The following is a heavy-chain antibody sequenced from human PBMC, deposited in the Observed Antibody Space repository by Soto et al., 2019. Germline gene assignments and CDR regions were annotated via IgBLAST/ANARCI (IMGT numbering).Heavy chain of an antibody. D-gene: IGHD3-3*01. CDR1: GFTFDSYA. CDR3: AKDTVGGYSFWSGYYSDALDV. J-gene: IGHJ3*01. Sequence: EVKLLESGGGLAQPGGSLRLSCVGSGFTFDSYAISWVRQAPGERLQWIAAISGSADGTDYAHSVRGRFTITRDNAKKTVHLQTDSLRVEDTAVYFCAKDTVGGYSFWSGYYSDALDVWGQGTLVTVS. CDR2: ISGSADGT. V-gene: IGHV3-23*01.